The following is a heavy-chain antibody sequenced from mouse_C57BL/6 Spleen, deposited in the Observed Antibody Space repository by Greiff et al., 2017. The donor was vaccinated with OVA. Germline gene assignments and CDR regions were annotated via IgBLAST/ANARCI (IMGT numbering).Heavy chain of an antibody. CDR1: GYAFSSYW. Sequence: VQVVESGAELVKPGASVKISCKASGYAFSSYWMNWVKQRPGKGLEWIGQIYPGDGDTNYNGKFKGKATLTADKSSSTAYMQLSSLTSEDSAVYFCARSGGYDGYYVRYFDVWGTGTTVTVSS. J-gene: IGHJ1*03. D-gene: IGHD2-3*01. V-gene: IGHV1-80*01. CDR2: IYPGDGDT. CDR3: ARSGGYDGYYVRYFDV.